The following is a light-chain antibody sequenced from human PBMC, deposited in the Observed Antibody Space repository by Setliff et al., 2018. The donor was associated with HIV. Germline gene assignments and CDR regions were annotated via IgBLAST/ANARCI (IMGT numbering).Light chain of an antibody. Sequence: QSALAQPASVSGSPGQSITISCTGTSGDVGRYNLVSWYQQRPGKPPKLMIYQASKRPSGVSNRFSGSKSGNTASLTISGLQAEDEADYYCCSNTGSNTYVFGTGTKV. V-gene: IGLV2-23*01. CDR1: SGDVGRYNL. J-gene: IGLJ1*01. CDR3: CSNTGSNTYV. CDR2: QAS.